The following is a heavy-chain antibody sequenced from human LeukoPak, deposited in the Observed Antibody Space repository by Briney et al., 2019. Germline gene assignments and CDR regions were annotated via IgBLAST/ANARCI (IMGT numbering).Heavy chain of an antibody. J-gene: IGHJ4*02. V-gene: IGHV4-38-2*01. D-gene: IGHD6-19*01. Sequence: SESLSLTCAVSGYSISSGYYWGWIRQPPGKGLEWIVSIYHSGSTYYNPSLKSRVTISVDTSKNQFSLKLSSVTAADTAVYYCARALGQVRGNIDYWGQGTLVTVSS. CDR3: ARALGQVRGNIDY. CDR2: IYHSGST. CDR1: GYSISSGYY.